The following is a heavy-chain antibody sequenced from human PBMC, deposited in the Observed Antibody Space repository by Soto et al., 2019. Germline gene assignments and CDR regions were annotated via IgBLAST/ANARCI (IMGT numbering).Heavy chain of an antibody. J-gene: IGHJ4*02. Sequence: QLQLQESGSGLVKPSQTLSLTCAVSGGSISSGGYSWSWIRQPPGKGLEWIGYIYHSGSTYYNPSLERLVTLSVDRPKHQFSLTLSSVTAADTAVSYCAGGMTTVTTLDYWGQGTLVTVSS. V-gene: IGHV4-30-2*01. CDR2: IYHSGST. D-gene: IGHD4-4*01. CDR1: GGSISSGGYS. CDR3: AGGMTTVTTLDY.